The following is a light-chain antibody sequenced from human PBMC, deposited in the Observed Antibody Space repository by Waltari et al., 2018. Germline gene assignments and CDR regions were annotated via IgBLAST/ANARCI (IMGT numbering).Light chain of an antibody. V-gene: IGKV1-9*01. CDR2: GAS. J-gene: IGKJ2*01. CDR1: QGIRGY. CDR3: QQRNSYPHT. Sequence: DNQLTQSPSCLSASVGHRVTITCRACQGIRGYLACYQQKPGKAPKLLIYGASTLQRAVPSRFSGSGSETDFTITISSLQPEDFATYYCQQRNSYPHTFGQGTKLEIK.